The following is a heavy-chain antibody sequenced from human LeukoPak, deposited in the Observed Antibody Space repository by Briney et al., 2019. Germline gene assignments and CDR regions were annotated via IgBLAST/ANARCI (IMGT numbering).Heavy chain of an antibody. D-gene: IGHD3-22*01. Sequence: PGGSLRLSCAASGFTFRNYAIHWVRQAPGKGLEWLAVISFGGSNEYYAHSVRGRLIISRDNSKNTLYLQMNSLSPEDTAVYYCARDQVSHSSGSLPKVWGQGTTVSVSS. CDR3: ARDQVSHSSGSLPKV. CDR2: ISFGGSNE. CDR1: GFTFRNYA. J-gene: IGHJ6*02. V-gene: IGHV3-30-3*01.